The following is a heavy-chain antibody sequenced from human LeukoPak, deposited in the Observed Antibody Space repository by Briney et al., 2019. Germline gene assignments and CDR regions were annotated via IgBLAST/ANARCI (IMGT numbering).Heavy chain of an antibody. D-gene: IGHD2-21*01. J-gene: IGHJ4*02. V-gene: IGHV4-38-2*02. CDR1: AYSISGSDYY. Sequence: SETLSPTCTVSAYSISGSDYYWSWVRQPPGKGLEWIGSIFGSVYHSDNTYYNPSLKSRVTISIDMSENQFSLKPSSVTAADTAVYFCAREPQSVGGDYVFSYFDFWGPGALVTVSS. CDR3: AREPQSVGGDYVFSYFDF. CDR2: IFGSVYHSDNT.